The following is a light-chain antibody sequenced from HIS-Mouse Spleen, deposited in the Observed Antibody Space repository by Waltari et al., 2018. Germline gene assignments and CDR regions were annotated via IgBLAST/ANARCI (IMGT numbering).Light chain of an antibody. CDR2: GAS. CDR3: QQYGSSPRT. J-gene: IGKJ1*01. CDR1: QSVSSN. Sequence: EIVITQSPATLAVSPGERATLSCRASQSVSSNLAWYQQKPGQAPRLLIYGASTRATGIPARFSGSGSGTEFTLTISSMQSEDFAVYYCQQYGSSPRTFGQGTKVEIK. V-gene: IGKV3-15*01.